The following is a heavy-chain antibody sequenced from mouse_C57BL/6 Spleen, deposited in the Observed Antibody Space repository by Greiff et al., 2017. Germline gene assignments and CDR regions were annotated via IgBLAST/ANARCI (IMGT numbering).Heavy chain of an antibody. J-gene: IGHJ2*01. V-gene: IGHV1-69*01. D-gene: IGHD1-1*01. CDR1: GYTFTSYW. CDR3: ARWGYGSCSFDY. CDR2: IDPSDSYT. Sequence: QVQLKQPGAELVMPGASVKLSCKASGYTFTSYWMHWVKQRPGQGLEWIGEIDPSDSYTNYNQKFKGKSTLTVDKSSSTAYMQLSSLTSEDSAVYYCARWGYGSCSFDYWGQGTTLTVSS.